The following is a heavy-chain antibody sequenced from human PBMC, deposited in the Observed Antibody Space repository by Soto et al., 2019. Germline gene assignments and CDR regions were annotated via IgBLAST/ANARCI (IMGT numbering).Heavy chain of an antibody. J-gene: IGHJ5*02. CDR1: GGSVSSGSYY. V-gene: IGHV4-61*01. CDR3: ARVVSSSSSGGWFDP. D-gene: IGHD6-6*01. CDR2: IYYSGST. Sequence: QVQLQESGPGLVKPSETLSLTCTVSGGSVSSGSYYWSWIRQPPGKGLEWIGYIYYSGSTNYNPSLKSRVTISVDTSKNQFALKLSSVTAADTAVYYCARVVSSSSSGGWFDPWCQGTLVTVSS.